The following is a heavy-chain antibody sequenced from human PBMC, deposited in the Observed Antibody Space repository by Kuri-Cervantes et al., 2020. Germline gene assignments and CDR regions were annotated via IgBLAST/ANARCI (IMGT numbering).Heavy chain of an antibody. J-gene: IGHJ3*02. Sequence: ASVKVSCKASGYTFTGYYMHLVRQAPGQGLEWMGWINPNSGGTNYAQKFQGWVTMTRDTSISTAYMELSSLRSEDTAVYYCARDSVSMDYGDEEDAFDIWGQGTMVTVSS. D-gene: IGHD4-17*01. CDR3: ARDSVSMDYGDEEDAFDI. V-gene: IGHV1-2*04. CDR1: GYTFTGYY. CDR2: INPNSGGT.